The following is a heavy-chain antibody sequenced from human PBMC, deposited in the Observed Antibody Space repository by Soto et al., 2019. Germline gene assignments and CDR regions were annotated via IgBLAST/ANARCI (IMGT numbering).Heavy chain of an antibody. CDR3: ARGPAQQLVRTAGTFDI. J-gene: IGHJ3*02. D-gene: IGHD6-13*01. CDR2: ISSNGGST. V-gene: IGHV3-64*01. CDR1: GFTFSSYA. Sequence: PGGSLRLSCAASGFTFSSYAMHWVRQAPGKGLEYVSAISSNGGSTYYANSVKGRFTISRDNSKNTLYLQMGSLRAEDMAVYYCARGPAQQLVRTAGTFDIWGQGTMVTVSS.